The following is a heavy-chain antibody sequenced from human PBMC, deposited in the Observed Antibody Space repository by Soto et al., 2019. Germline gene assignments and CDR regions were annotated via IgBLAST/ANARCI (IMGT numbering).Heavy chain of an antibody. CDR2: ISAYNGNT. CDR3: ARGKQVVPAARFDY. V-gene: IGHV1-18*01. J-gene: IGHJ4*02. Sequence: EASVKVSCKASGYTFTSYGISWVRQAPGQGLEWMGWISAYNGNTNYAQKLQGRVTMTTDTSTSTAYMELRSLRSDDTAVYYCARGKQVVPAARFDYWGQGTLVTVSS. D-gene: IGHD2-2*01. CDR1: GYTFTSYG.